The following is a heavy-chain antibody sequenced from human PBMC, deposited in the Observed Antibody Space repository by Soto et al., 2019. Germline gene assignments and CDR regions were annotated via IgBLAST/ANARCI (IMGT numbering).Heavy chain of an antibody. J-gene: IGHJ4*02. CDR2: IYWDDDE. CDR3: AHDSSETTIDSHFDY. Sequence: QITLKESGPTLVKPTQTLTLTCTFSGFSLSTAGVGVGWIRQPPEKAPEWLALIYWDDDERYNPSLKSRLTITKDTSKNQVVLTMTNMDPVDTATYYCAHDSSETTIDSHFDYWGQGTLVTVSS. V-gene: IGHV2-5*02. D-gene: IGHD1-1*01. CDR1: GFSLSTAGVG.